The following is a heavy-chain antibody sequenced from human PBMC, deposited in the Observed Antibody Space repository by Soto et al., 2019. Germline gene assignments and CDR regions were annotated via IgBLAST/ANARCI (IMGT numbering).Heavy chain of an antibody. V-gene: IGHV3-7*01. J-gene: IGHJ6*02. CDR1: GFTFSSYA. CDR3: AREEVSRPNTYYGLDV. CDR2: INIDGSVK. Sequence: PGGSLRLSCAASGFTFSSYAMSWVRQAPGKGLEWVANINIDGSVKNYMDSMKGRFTISRDNAKNSVYLQMNSLRVEDTALFFYAREEVSRPNTYYGLDVWGQGTTVTVSS.